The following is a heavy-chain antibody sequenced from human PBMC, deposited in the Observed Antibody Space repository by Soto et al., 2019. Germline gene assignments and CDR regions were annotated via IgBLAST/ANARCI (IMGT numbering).Heavy chain of an antibody. V-gene: IGHV3-74*01. D-gene: IGHD1-1*01. CDR1: GFTFSTYW. CDR2: VNSDGSST. Sequence: GGSLRLSCPASGFTFSTYWMHWVRQAPGKGLVWISRVNSDGSSTTYADSVKGRFTISRDNAKNTLYLQMNSLRAEDTAVYYCVRSDSTRRLDFWGQGKLVTVSS. J-gene: IGHJ4*02. CDR3: VRSDSTRRLDF.